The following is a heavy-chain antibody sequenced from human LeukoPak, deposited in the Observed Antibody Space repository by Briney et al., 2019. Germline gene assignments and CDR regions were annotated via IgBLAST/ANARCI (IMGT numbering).Heavy chain of an antibody. J-gene: IGHJ4*02. D-gene: IGHD6-19*01. V-gene: IGHV3-9*01. Sequence: WDRQYISEVPEWVSGISWNSGSIGYADSVKGRFTISRDNAKNSLYLQMNSLRAEDTALYYCAKEQMAGAFDYWGQGTLVTVSS. CDR2: ISWNSGSI. CDR3: AKEQMAGAFDY.